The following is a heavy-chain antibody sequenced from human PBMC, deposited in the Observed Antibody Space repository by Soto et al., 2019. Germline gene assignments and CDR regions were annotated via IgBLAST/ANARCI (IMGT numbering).Heavy chain of an antibody. CDR2: IGRGGDT. CDR1: GFTLTSYG. D-gene: IGHD1-1*01. V-gene: IGHV3-23*01. J-gene: IGHJ6*02. Sequence: LSCEVSGFTLTSYGMNWVRQAPDKGLEWVSTIGRGGDTYYADSVKGRFTISRDNSKNTLFLQMNSLRAEDTALYFCAKDGTTTGIHYYDMDVWGQGTTVTVSS. CDR3: AKDGTTTGIHYYDMDV.